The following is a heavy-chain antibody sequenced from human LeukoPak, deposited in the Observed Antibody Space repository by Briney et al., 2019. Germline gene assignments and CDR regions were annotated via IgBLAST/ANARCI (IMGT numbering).Heavy chain of an antibody. CDR2: IYYSGNT. V-gene: IGHV4-39*01. CDR3: ARQAKAVVQYIDFDF. J-gene: IGHJ4*02. Sequence: SETLSLTCTVSGGSISSSSSYWGWIRQPPGKGLEWIGTIYYSGNTYYNPSLKSRVSISVDTSKNQFSLSLGSVTATDTAVYYCARQAKAVVQYIDFDFWGQGTLVTVSS. D-gene: IGHD2-21*01. CDR1: GGSISSSSSY.